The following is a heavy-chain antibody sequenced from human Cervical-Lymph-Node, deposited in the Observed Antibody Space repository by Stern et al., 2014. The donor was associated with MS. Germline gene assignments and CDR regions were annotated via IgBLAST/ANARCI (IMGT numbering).Heavy chain of an antibody. CDR1: GGSISSGGHY. V-gene: IGHV4-31*03. J-gene: IGHJ5*02. D-gene: IGHD1-26*01. CDR3: ASRWSGTYYGQNWFDP. Sequence: VQLEESGPGLVKPSQTLSLTCTVSGGSISSGGHYWSWIRQHPGKGLEWIGYIYYSGGTFYNPSLKSRVSISLDTSKTQFSLKLSSVTAADTAVYYCASRWSGTYYGQNWFDPWGQGTLVTVSS. CDR2: IYYSGGT.